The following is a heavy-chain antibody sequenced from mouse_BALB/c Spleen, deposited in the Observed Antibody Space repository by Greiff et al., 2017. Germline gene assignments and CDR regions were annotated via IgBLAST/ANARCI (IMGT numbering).Heavy chain of an antibody. J-gene: IGHJ3*01. CDR2: INSNGGST. CDR1: GFTFSSYG. Sequence: EVQGVESGGGLVQPGGSLKLSCAASGFTFSSYGMSWVRQTPDKRLELVATINSNGGSTYYPDSVKGRFTISRDNAKNTLYLQMSSLKSEDTAMYYCAREGLCRGLAYWGQGTLVTVSA. V-gene: IGHV5-6-3*01. CDR3: AREGLCRGLAY. D-gene: IGHD1-1*02.